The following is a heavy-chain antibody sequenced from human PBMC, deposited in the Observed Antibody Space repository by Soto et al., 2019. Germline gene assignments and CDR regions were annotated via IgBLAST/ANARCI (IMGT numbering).Heavy chain of an antibody. CDR1: GYTFTSYA. CDR2: INAGNGNT. D-gene: IGHD6-19*01. CDR3: ARGPWGWYSSGWYFDY. Sequence: QVQLVQSGAEEKKPGASVKVSCKASGYTFTSYAMHWVRQAPGQRLEWMGWINAGNGNTKYSQKFQGRVTITRDTSASTAYMELSSLRSEDTAVYYCARGPWGWYSSGWYFDYWDQGTLVTVSS. V-gene: IGHV1-3*05. J-gene: IGHJ4*02.